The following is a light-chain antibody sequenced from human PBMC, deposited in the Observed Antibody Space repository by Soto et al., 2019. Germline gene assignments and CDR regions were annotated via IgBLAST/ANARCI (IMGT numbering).Light chain of an antibody. Sequence: ELLMTQSPATLSVSPGERVTLSCRASQSVSSNIAWFQQKCGQAPRLLIYDASTRAAGIPARFSGSGSGTEFTLTIGSLQSEDFAVYYCQQYNDWPLTFGGGTKVDI. CDR3: QQYNDWPLT. CDR2: DAS. V-gene: IGKV3-15*01. J-gene: IGKJ4*01. CDR1: QSVSSN.